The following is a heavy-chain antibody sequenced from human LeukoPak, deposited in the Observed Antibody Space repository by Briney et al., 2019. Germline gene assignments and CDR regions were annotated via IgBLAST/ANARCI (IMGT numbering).Heavy chain of an antibody. V-gene: IGHV1-2*02. CDR1: RYTFTGYY. Sequence: ASVKVSCKASRYTFTGYYMHWVRQAPGQGLEWMGWINPNSGGTNYAQKFQGRVTMTRDTSISTAYMELSRLRSDDTAVYYCARDRGTTVTTYWFDPWGQGTLVTVPS. D-gene: IGHD4-17*01. J-gene: IGHJ5*02. CDR3: ARDRGTTVTTYWFDP. CDR2: INPNSGGT.